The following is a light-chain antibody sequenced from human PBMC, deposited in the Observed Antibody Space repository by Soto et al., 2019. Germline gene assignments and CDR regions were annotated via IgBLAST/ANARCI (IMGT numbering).Light chain of an antibody. V-gene: IGLV1-40*01. CDR1: SSNIGANYG. Sequence: QSVLTQPPSVSGAPGQRVTISCTGSSSNIGANYGVHWYQHLPGTAPKLLIYGNSNRPSGVPDRFSGSKSGTSASLAITGLQDEDAADYYCQSYDSSLSCVVFGGGTKLTVL. J-gene: IGLJ2*01. CDR2: GNS. CDR3: QSYDSSLSCVV.